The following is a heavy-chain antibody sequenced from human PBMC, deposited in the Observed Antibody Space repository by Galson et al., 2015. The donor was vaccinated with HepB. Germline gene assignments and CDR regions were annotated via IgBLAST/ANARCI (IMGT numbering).Heavy chain of an antibody. J-gene: IGHJ4*02. V-gene: IGHV1-18*01. CDR1: GYTFTSYG. CDR3: ARDYGSGSYYYIDY. CDR2: ISTYNGNT. D-gene: IGHD3-10*01. Sequence: SVKVSCKASGYTFTSYGISWVRQAPGQGLEWMGWISTYNGNTNYAQKLQGRVTMTTDTSTSTAYMELRSLRSDDTAVYYCARDYGSGSYYYIDYWGQGTLVTVSS.